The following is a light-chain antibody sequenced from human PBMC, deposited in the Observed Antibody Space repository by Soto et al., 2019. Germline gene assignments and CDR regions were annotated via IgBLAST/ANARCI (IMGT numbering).Light chain of an antibody. CDR2: KAS. CDR1: QRMSRW. V-gene: IGKV1-5*03. Sequence: DIQMTQSPSTLSASVGDRVTITCRASQRMSRWLAWYQQKPGKAPKLLIYKASTLESGVPLRFSGSGSGTEFTLTISSVQPDDSVTYYCQQYSTSPYNFGQGTRLEIK. CDR3: QQYSTSPYN. J-gene: IGKJ2*01.